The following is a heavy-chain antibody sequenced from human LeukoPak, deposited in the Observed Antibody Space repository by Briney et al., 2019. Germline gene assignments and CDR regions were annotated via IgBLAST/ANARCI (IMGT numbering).Heavy chain of an antibody. D-gene: IGHD2-15*01. V-gene: IGHV1-58*02. J-gene: IGHJ6*04. Sequence: GTSVKVSCKASGFTFTSSAMQWVRQARGQRLEWIGWSVVGSGNTNYAQKIQERVTITRDMSTSTAYMELSSLRSEDTAVYYCAAPREYCSGGSCYSDGMDVWGKGTTVTVSS. CDR3: AAPREYCSGGSCYSDGMDV. CDR1: GFTFTSSA. CDR2: SVVGSGNT.